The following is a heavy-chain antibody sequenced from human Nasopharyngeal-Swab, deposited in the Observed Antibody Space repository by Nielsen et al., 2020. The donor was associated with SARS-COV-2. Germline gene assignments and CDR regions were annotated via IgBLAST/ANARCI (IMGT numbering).Heavy chain of an antibody. V-gene: IGHV3-11*01. D-gene: IGHD3-22*01. CDR2: ISSSGSTI. J-gene: IGHJ5*02. CDR3: ARTYYYDSSGYYYVWFDP. Sequence: GGSLRLSCAASGFTFSDYYMSWIRQAPGKGLEWVSYISSSGSTIYYADSVKGRSTISRDNAKNSLYLQMNSLRAEDTAVYYCARTYYYDSSGYYYVWFDPWGQGTLVTVSS. CDR1: GFTFSDYY.